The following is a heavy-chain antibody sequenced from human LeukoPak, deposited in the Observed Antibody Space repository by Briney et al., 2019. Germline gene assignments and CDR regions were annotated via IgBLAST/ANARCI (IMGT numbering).Heavy chain of an antibody. Sequence: GRSLRLSCAASGFTFSSYAMHWVRQAPGKGLEWVAVISYDGSNKYYADSVKGRFTISRDNSKNTLYLQMNSLRAEDTAVYYCAKDGIAAAGTQHNYYYYYYMDVWGKGTTVTVSS. CDR1: GFTFSSYA. CDR2: ISYDGSNK. D-gene: IGHD6-13*01. CDR3: AKDGIAAAGTQHNYYYYYYMDV. V-gene: IGHV3-30-3*01. J-gene: IGHJ6*03.